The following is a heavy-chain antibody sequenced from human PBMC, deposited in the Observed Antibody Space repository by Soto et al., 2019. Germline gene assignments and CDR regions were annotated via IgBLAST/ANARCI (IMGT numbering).Heavy chain of an antibody. CDR2: ISHGGST. CDR1: GGSFGSYY. D-gene: IGHD3-10*01. CDR3: ATRPGGRLLWFGELIPAFDP. V-gene: IGHV4-34*01. Sequence: QVHLHQWGAGLLKPSETLSLTCAVYGGSFGSYYWSWIRQPPGKGLEWIGEISHGGSTNYNPSLKSRVNISVDTSKNQFSLKLSSVTAADTAVYYCATRPGGRLLWFGELIPAFDPWGQGTLVTVSS. J-gene: IGHJ5*02.